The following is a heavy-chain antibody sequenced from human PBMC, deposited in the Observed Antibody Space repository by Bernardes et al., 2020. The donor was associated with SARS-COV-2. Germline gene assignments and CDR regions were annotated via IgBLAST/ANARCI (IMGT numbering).Heavy chain of an antibody. Sequence: SETLSVRCSVSRGSVSFGSNYWTWIRQPPGKGLEWIGYIYYPGSINYNPSLKSRVTISVDTSKNQFSLKLTSVTAADTAVYYCVRGTGFCSGGSCGWIDPWGQGTLVSVSS. V-gene: IGHV4-61*01. D-gene: IGHD2-15*01. CDR2: IYYPGSI. J-gene: IGHJ5*02. CDR3: VRGTGFCSGGSCGWIDP. CDR1: RGSVSFGSNY.